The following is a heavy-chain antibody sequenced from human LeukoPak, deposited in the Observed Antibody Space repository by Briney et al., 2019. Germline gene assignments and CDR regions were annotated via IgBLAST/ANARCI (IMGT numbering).Heavy chain of an antibody. Sequence: PGGSLRLSCAASGFTFSTYWMSWVRQAPGKGLEWVANIKQDGSEKYYVDAVKGRFTISRDNAKNSLYLQMNSLRAEDTAVYYCAREGDFDYMDVWGKGTTVTVSS. CDR1: GFTFSTYW. D-gene: IGHD3-3*01. CDR2: IKQDGSEK. V-gene: IGHV3-7*01. CDR3: AREGDFDYMDV. J-gene: IGHJ6*03.